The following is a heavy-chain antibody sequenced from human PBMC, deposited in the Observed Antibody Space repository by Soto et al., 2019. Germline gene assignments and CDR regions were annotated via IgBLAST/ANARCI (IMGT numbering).Heavy chain of an antibody. V-gene: IGHV3-30*03. CDR3: TRDRAATPEY. Sequence: QVQLVESGGGVVQPGRSLRLSCAASGFTFSSYGMHWVRQAPGKGLEWVAVISYDGSYKDYADSVKGRFTISRDNSKNTLYLQMNSLRTEDTAVYYCTRDRAATPEYWGQGTLVTVSS. CDR2: ISYDGSYK. CDR1: GFTFSSYG. D-gene: IGHD6-13*01. J-gene: IGHJ4*02.